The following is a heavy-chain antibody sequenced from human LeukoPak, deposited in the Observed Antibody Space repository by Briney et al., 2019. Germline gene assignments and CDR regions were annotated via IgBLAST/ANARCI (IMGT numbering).Heavy chain of an antibody. Sequence: PGGSLRLSCAAYGFTFSSYSMNWVRQAPGKGLEWVSSISSSSSYIYYADSVKGRFTISRDNAKNSLYLQMNSLRAEDTAVYYCASPVKQWLTPFDYWGQGTLVTVSS. D-gene: IGHD6-19*01. CDR2: ISSSSSYI. CDR3: ASPVKQWLTPFDY. CDR1: GFTFSSYS. J-gene: IGHJ4*02. V-gene: IGHV3-21*01.